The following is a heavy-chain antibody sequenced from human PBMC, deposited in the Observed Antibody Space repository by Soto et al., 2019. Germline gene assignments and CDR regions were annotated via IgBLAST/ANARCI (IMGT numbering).Heavy chain of an antibody. CDR3: ATYSGNYERYGVYYGMDV. CDR2: ISGSGSST. D-gene: IGHD1-26*01. Sequence: GGSLRLSCAASGFIFSSHWMHWVRQAPGKGLEWVSSISGSGSSTYYADSVKGRFTISRDNSKNTLYLQMNSLRAEDTAVYYCATYSGNYERYGVYYGMDVWGQGTTVTVSS. CDR1: GFIFSSHW. J-gene: IGHJ6*02. V-gene: IGHV3-23*01.